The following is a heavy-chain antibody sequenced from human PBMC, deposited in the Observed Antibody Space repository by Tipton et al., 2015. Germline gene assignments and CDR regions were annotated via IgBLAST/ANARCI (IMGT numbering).Heavy chain of an antibody. Sequence: TLSLTCTVSGGSISSSSYYWGWIRQPPGKGLEWIGSVHYSGSTYYTPSLKSRVTISVDTSKNQFSLKLSSVTAADTAVYYCARRFSHSSSWTFDYWGQGTLVTVSS. J-gene: IGHJ4*02. CDR3: ARRFSHSSSWTFDY. CDR2: VHYSGST. CDR1: GGSISSSSYY. V-gene: IGHV4-39*01. D-gene: IGHD6-13*01.